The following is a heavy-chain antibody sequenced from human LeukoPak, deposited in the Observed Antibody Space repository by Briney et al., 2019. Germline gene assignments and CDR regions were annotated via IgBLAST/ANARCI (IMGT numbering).Heavy chain of an antibody. Sequence: GGSLRLSCAASGFTFSSYAMSWVRQAPGKGLEWVSGISGSGDNTYYADSVKGRFTISRDNSQNTLYVQVNSLGTEDTAAYYCAKGSYYDSSGSFYFDYWGQGTLVTVSS. CDR1: GFTFSSYA. CDR3: AKGSYYDSSGSFYFDY. V-gene: IGHV3-23*01. D-gene: IGHD3-22*01. CDR2: ISGSGDNT. J-gene: IGHJ4*02.